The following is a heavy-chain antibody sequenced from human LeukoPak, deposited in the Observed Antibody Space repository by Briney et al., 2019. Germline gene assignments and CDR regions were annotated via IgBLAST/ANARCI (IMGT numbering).Heavy chain of an antibody. CDR1: GFTFSSYA. J-gene: IGHJ4*02. CDR3: AKQRMTTVTHDY. Sequence: GGSLRLSCAASGFTFSSYAMSWVRQAPGKGLEWVSAISGSGCSIYYADSVKGRFTISRDNSKNTLYLQINSLRGEDTAVYYCAKQRMTTVTHDYWGQGTLVTVSS. CDR2: ISGSGCSI. V-gene: IGHV3-23*01. D-gene: IGHD4-17*01.